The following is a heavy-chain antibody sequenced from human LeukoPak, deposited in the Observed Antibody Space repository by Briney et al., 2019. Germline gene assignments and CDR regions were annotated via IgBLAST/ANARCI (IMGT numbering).Heavy chain of an antibody. J-gene: IGHJ3*02. CDR3: AGNRDAYFLNAFDI. V-gene: IGHV4-61*02. CDR2: IFPGGNT. D-gene: IGHD5-24*01. Sequence: SETLSLTCTVSGGSVSSGTYYWNWMRQPAGKGLEWIGRIFPGGNTDFNPSLTSRVAISVDSSKNQFSLTLSSVSAAHTAVYYCAGNRDAYFLNAFDIWGQGKMGTVSS. CDR1: GGSVSSGTYY.